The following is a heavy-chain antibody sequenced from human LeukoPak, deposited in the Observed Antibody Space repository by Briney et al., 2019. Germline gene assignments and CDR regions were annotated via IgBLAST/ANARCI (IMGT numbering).Heavy chain of an antibody. CDR3: ARALTYYDSSGAYYFDY. CDR2: ISSSSSYI. Sequence: GGSLRLSCAASGFTFSSYSMNWVRKAPGKGLEWVSSISSSSSYIYYADSVKGRFTISRDNAKNSLYLQMNSLRAEDTAVYYCARALTYYDSSGAYYFDYWGQGTLVTVSS. J-gene: IGHJ4*02. V-gene: IGHV3-21*01. CDR1: GFTFSSYS. D-gene: IGHD3-22*01.